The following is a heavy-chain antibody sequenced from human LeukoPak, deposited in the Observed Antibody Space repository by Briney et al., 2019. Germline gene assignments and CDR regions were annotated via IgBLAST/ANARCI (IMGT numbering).Heavy chain of an antibody. Sequence: PSETLSLTCTVSGGSISSYYWSWIRQPPGKGLEWIGYIYYSGSTNYNPSLKSRVTISVDTSKNQFSLKLSSVTAADTAVYYSARGGDYDLYYFDYWGQGTLVTVSS. CDR3: ARGGDYDLYYFDY. CDR2: IYYSGST. D-gene: IGHD4-17*01. V-gene: IGHV4-59*01. J-gene: IGHJ4*02. CDR1: GGSISSYY.